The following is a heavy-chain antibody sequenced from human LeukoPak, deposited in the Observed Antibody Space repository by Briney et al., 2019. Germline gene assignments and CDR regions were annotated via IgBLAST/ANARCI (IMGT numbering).Heavy chain of an antibody. D-gene: IGHD6-6*01. V-gene: IGHV3-23*01. CDR3: AKDLLGRNAYSSSSGVDY. J-gene: IGHJ4*02. CDR1: GFTFSSYA. CDR2: ISGSGGST. Sequence: PGGSQRLSCAASGFTFSSYAMTWVRQAPGKGLEWVSAISGSGGSTYYADSVKGRFTISRDNSKNTLYLQMNSLRAEDTALYYCAKDLLGRNAYSSSSGVDYWGQGTLVTVSS.